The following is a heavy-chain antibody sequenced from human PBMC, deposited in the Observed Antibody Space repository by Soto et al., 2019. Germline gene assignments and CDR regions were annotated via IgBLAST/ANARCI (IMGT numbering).Heavy chain of an antibody. CDR1: GYSISSRGFY. CDR3: ARAVNDYGSYFDY. CDR2: IYFSGNT. D-gene: IGHD4-17*01. J-gene: IGHJ4*02. Sequence: PSETLSLTCSVTGYSISSRGFYWTWIRHHPGKGLEWIGNIYFSGNTYYNSALKSRVTMSVDTSKNQFSLNLRSVTAADTAVYYCARAVNDYGSYFDYWGQGTLVTVSS. V-gene: IGHV4-31*03.